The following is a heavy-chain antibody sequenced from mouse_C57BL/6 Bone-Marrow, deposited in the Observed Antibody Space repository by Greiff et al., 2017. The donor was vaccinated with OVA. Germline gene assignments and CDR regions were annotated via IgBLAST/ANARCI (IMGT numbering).Heavy chain of an antibody. CDR1: GFSFNTYA. CDR2: IRSKSNNYAT. D-gene: IGHD1-1*01. V-gene: IGHV10-1*01. CDR3: VRSTSSSYFDY. J-gene: IGHJ2*01. Sequence: EVKLVESGGGLVQPKGSLKLSCAASGFSFNTYAMNWVRQAPGKGLEWVARIRSKSNNYATYYADSVKDRFTISRDDSESMLYLQMNNLKTEDTAMYYCVRSTSSSYFDYWGQGTTLTVSS.